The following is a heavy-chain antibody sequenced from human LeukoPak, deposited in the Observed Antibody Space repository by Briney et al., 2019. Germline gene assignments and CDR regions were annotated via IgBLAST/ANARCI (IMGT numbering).Heavy chain of an antibody. V-gene: IGHV4-59*01. CDR1: GGSISSYY. CDR2: IYYSGST. J-gene: IGHJ6*02. CDR3: AREGGGWFEELSVV. D-gene: IGHD3-10*01. Sequence: SETLSLTCTVSGGSISSYYWSWIRQPPGKGLEWIGYIYYSGSTNYNPSLKSRVTISVDTSKNQFSLKLSSVTAADTAVYYCAREGGGWFEELSVVWGQGTTVSVSS.